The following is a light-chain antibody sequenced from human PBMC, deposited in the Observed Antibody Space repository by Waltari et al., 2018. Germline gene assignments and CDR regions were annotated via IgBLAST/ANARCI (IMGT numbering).Light chain of an antibody. CDR3: QHYVRLPAT. CDR1: QSVSRA. Sequence: EIVLTQSPATLSSSPGERVTLSCRASQSVSRALAWYQQKPCQAPRLLIFGASNRATGIPDRFSGSRSGTDFSLTISRLEPEDFAVYYCQHYVRLPATFGRGTKVEIK. V-gene: IGKV3-20*01. CDR2: GAS. J-gene: IGKJ1*01.